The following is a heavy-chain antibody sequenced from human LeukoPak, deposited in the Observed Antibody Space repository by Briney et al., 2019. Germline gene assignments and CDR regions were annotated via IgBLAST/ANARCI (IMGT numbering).Heavy chain of an antibody. V-gene: IGHV3-23*01. CDR2: VSDSGSST. CDR1: GFTFSSYA. D-gene: IGHD2-8*01. Sequence: GGSLRLSCAASGFTFSSYAMSWVRQAPGKGLEWVSGVSDSGSSTYYVDSVKGRFTISRDNSKNTLYLQVNSLRAEDTAVYYCAKGACTNGVCYTSHWGQGTLVTVSS. CDR3: AKGACTNGVCYTSH. J-gene: IGHJ4*02.